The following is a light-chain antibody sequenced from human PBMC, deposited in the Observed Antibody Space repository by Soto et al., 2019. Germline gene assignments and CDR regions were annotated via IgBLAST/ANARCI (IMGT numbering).Light chain of an antibody. CDR2: DVS. J-gene: IGLJ2*01. V-gene: IGLV2-11*01. CDR1: SSDVGAYNF. Sequence: QSALTQPRSVSGSPGQSVTISCTGTSSDVGAYNFVSWYQHNPGKAPKLMIFDVSARPSGVPDRFSGSKSANTASLTISGLQTEDEADYYCSSYTTNITPVVFGGGTKLTVL. CDR3: SSYTTNITPVV.